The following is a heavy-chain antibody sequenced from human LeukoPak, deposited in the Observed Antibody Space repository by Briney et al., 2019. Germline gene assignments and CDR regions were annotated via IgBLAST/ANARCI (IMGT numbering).Heavy chain of an antibody. CDR1: GFTVSSNY. V-gene: IGHV3-48*01. J-gene: IGHJ4*02. CDR2: ISSSSSTI. D-gene: IGHD4-17*01. Sequence: GGSLRLSCAASGFTVSSNYMNWVRQAPGKGLEWVSYISSSSSTIYYADSVKGRFTISRDNAKNSLYLQMNSLRAEDTAVYYCARHPMTTVTFFDYWGQGTLVTVSS. CDR3: ARHPMTTVTFFDY.